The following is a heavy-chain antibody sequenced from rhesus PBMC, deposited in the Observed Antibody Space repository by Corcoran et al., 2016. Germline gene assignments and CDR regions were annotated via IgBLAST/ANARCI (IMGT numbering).Heavy chain of an antibody. V-gene: IGHV4-106*01. CDR1: GGSISDDYY. J-gene: IGHJ4*01. D-gene: IGHD3-9*01. CDR3: ARDGYGYYFDY. CDR2: IYGSGGGT. Sequence: QVQLQESGPGLVKPSETLSLTCAVSGGSISDDYYWSWIRQPPGKGLEWLGYIYGSGGGTNYNPSLKNRVTISIDTSKNQFSRKLSAVTAADTAVYYCARDGYGYYFDYWGQGVLVTVSS.